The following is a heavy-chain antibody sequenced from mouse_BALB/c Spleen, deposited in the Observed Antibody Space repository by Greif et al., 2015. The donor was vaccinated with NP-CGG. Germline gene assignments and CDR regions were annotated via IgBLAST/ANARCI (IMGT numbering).Heavy chain of an antibody. CDR1: GFTFTDYY. J-gene: IGHJ4*01. D-gene: IGHD2-10*02. CDR2: IRNKANGYTT. CDR3: ARGYGNFFYYAMDY. Sequence: EVKLMESGGGLVQPGGSLRLSCATSGFTFTDYYMSWVRQPPGKALEWLGFIRNKANGYTTEYSASVKGRFTISRDNSQSILYLQMNTLRAEDSATYYCARGYGNFFYYAMDYWGQGTSVTVSS. V-gene: IGHV7-3*02.